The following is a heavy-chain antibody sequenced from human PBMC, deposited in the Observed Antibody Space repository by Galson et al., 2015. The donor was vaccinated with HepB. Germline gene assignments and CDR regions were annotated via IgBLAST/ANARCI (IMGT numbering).Heavy chain of an antibody. Sequence: SVKVSCKASGDTFTSYTISWVRQAPGQGLEWMGRIIPILGIANYAQKFQGRVTITADKSTSTAYMELSSLRSEDTAVYYCATRPSGSYLSSGTGVDAFDIWGQGTMVTVSS. D-gene: IGHD1-26*01. V-gene: IGHV1-69*02. CDR1: GDTFTSYT. J-gene: IGHJ3*02. CDR3: ATRPSGSYLSSGTGVDAFDI. CDR2: IIPILGIA.